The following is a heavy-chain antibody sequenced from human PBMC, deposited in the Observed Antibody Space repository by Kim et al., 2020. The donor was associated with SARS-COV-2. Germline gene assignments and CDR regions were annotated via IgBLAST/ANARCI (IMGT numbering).Heavy chain of an antibody. CDR3: ARQETGYDLSY. V-gene: IGHV3-33*01. J-gene: IGHJ4*02. CDR1: GFTFSRYG. CDR2: IWYDGSNQ. D-gene: IGHD5-12*01. Sequence: GGSLRLSCAASGFTFSRYGIHWVRQAPGKGLEWVAVIWYDGSNQYYADSVKGRFTISRDNSMNTLYLLMNSLRAEDTAVYYCARQETGYDLSYWGQGTLVTVSS.